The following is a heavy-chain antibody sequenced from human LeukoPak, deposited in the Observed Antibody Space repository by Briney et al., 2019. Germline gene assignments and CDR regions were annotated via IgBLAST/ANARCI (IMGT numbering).Heavy chain of an antibody. D-gene: IGHD6-19*01. CDR3: ASLSGWDNAFDI. CDR1: GFPFRSYW. Sequence: RSGGSLRLSCAASGFPFRSYWMEWVRQAPGKALVWVSTINGDGSNTGYADSVKGRFTISRDNAKNTLYLQMNSLRGEDTAVYYCASLSGWDNAFDIWGQGTMVTVSS. J-gene: IGHJ3*02. CDR2: INGDGSNT. V-gene: IGHV3-74*01.